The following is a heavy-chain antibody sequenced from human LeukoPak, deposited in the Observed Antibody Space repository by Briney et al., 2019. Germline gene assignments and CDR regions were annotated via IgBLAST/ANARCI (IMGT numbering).Heavy chain of an antibody. D-gene: IGHD3-10*01. Sequence: GGSLRLSCAASGFTFSSYGMHWVRQAPGKGLEWVAVISYDGSNKYYADSVKGRFTISRDNSKNSLYLQMNSLRAEDTAVYYCAKSHTSAFGVADAFDIWGQGTMATVSS. CDR1: GFTFSSYG. CDR3: AKSHTSAFGVADAFDI. CDR2: ISYDGSNK. V-gene: IGHV3-30*18. J-gene: IGHJ3*02.